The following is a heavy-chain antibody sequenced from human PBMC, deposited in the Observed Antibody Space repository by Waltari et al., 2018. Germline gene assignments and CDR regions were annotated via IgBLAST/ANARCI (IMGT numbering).Heavy chain of an antibody. Sequence: QVQLVQSGADVKKPGASVKVSCKASGYQFVSYGISWVRPAPGQGLEGMGWISPYTGNTKYAQNVQGRVFMTADTSTDTAYMELTSLRSDDTAVYYCARDRLRWLHSGSDQWGQGTLVTVSS. D-gene: IGHD5-12*01. CDR3: ARDRLRWLHSGSDQ. CDR1: GYQFVSYG. CDR2: ISPYTGNT. V-gene: IGHV1-18*04. J-gene: IGHJ4*02.